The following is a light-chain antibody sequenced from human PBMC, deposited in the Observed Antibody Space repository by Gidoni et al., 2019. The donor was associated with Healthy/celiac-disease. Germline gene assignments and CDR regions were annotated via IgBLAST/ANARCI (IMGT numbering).Light chain of an antibody. J-gene: IGKJ1*01. V-gene: IGKV3-15*01. CDR1: QSISSY. CDR3: QQYNNWPRT. Sequence: EIVMTQSPATLSVSPGERATLSCRASQSISSYLAWYQQKRGQAPRLLIYGASTRATGIPARFSGSGSGTEFTLTISSLQSEDFAVYYCQQYNNWPRTFGQGTKVEIK. CDR2: GAS.